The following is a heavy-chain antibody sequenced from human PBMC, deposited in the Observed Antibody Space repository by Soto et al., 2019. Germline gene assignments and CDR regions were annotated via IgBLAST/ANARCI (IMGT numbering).Heavy chain of an antibody. V-gene: IGHV1-69*02. CDR2: IIASNGIT. CDR3: ARGYCSSTSCHKSNWFDP. CDR1: GGTFSSYT. J-gene: IGHJ5*02. D-gene: IGHD2-2*01. Sequence: GASVKVSCKASGGTFSSYTISWVRQAPGQGLEWMGRIIASNGITKYSQKFQGRVTITRDTSASTAYMELSSLRSEDTAVYYCARGYCSSTSCHKSNWFDPWGQGTLVTVSS.